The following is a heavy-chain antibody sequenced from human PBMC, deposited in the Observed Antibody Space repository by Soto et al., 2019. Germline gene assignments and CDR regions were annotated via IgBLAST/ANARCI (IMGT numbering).Heavy chain of an antibody. J-gene: IGHJ5*02. CDR2: INWNGGST. V-gene: IGHV3-20*01. D-gene: IGHD2-8*01. Sequence: PGGSLRLSCAASGFTFDDYGMSWVRQAPGKGLEWVSGINWNGGSTGYADSVKGRFTISRDNAKNSLYLQMNSLRAEDTALYHCARDRGYCTNGVCYNWFDPWGQGTLVTISS. CDR3: ARDRGYCTNGVCYNWFDP. CDR1: GFTFDDYG.